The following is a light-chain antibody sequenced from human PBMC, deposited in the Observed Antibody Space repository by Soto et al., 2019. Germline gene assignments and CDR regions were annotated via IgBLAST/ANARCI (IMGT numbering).Light chain of an antibody. CDR3: SSYTSSSTVV. V-gene: IGLV2-14*01. CDR1: SSDVGGYNY. CDR2: EVS. J-gene: IGLJ2*01. Sequence: QSALTQPASVSGSPGQSITISCTGTSSDVGGYNYVSWYQQHPGKAPKLKIYEVSNRPSGVSNRFSGSKSGNTASLTISGLQAEYEADYYCSSYTSSSTVVFGGGTKVTVL.